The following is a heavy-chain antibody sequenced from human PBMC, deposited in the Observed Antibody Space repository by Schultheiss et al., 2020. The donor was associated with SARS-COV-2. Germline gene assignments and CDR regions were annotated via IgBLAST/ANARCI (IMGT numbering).Heavy chain of an antibody. V-gene: IGHV3-21*01. CDR1: GFTFSSYS. CDR3: VREFVGGYGDQYMKVAMDY. J-gene: IGHJ4*02. D-gene: IGHD4-17*01. CDR2: ISSSSSYI. Sequence: GGSLRLSCAASGFTFSSYSMNWVRQAPGKGLEWVSSISSSSSYIYYADSVKGRFTISRDNAKNSLYLQMNSLRAEDTAVYYCVREFVGGYGDQYMKVAMDYWGQGTLVTVSS.